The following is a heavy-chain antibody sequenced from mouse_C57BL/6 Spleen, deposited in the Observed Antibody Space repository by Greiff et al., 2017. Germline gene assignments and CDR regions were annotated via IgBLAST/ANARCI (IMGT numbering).Heavy chain of an antibody. CDR1: GYTFTSYW. CDR3: ARSCVTSYFDY. CDR2: IHPSDSGT. D-gene: IGHD2-1*01. V-gene: IGHV1-74*01. Sequence: QVQLQQPGAELVKPGASVKLSCKASGYTFTSYWMHWVKQRPGQGLEWIGRIHPSDSGTNYNEKFKGKATLTVDKPSSTAYMQLSSLTSEDSAVYYCARSCVTSYFDYWGQGTTLTVSS. J-gene: IGHJ2*01.